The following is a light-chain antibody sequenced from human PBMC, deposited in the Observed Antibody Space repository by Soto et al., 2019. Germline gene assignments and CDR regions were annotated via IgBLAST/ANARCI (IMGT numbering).Light chain of an antibody. CDR1: QSVNDN. CDR2: GTS. Sequence: EIVITQSPSTVSVSPGERATLSCRTSQSVNDNLAWYQQKPGQAPRLLVYGTSTRATGIPPRFSGSGSGTEFTLTISSLQSEDFAVYYCQQYDKWPPVTFGGGTKVDIK. CDR3: QQYDKWPPVT. J-gene: IGKJ4*01. V-gene: IGKV3-15*01.